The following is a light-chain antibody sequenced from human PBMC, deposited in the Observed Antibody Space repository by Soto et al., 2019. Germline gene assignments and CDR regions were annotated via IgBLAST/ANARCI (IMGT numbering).Light chain of an antibody. CDR3: QQYYTTLVT. Sequence: DIVMTQSPDSLAVSLGERDTINCKASQSVLYSSNNKNYLAWYQQKPGQPPNLLIYWASTRESGVPDGFSGSGSGTYFTLTISSLQAEDVAVYYCQQYYTTLVTFGGGTKVEIK. J-gene: IGKJ4*01. CDR2: WAS. V-gene: IGKV4-1*01. CDR1: QSVLYSSNNKNY.